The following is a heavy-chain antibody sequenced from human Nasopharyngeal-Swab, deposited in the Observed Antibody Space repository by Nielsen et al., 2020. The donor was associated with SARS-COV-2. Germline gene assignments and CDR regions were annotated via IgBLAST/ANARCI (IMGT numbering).Heavy chain of an antibody. CDR3: ATTAPLDY. D-gene: IGHD5-18*01. V-gene: IGHV3-11*01. Sequence: GESLKISCAASGFTFSDYYMTWIRQAPGKGLEWVSYISSSGGNIHYADSVKGRFTISRDNAKKSLFLQMNSLRAEDTAVYYCATTAPLDYWGQGTLVTVSS. CDR1: GFTFSDYY. J-gene: IGHJ4*02. CDR2: ISSSGGNI.